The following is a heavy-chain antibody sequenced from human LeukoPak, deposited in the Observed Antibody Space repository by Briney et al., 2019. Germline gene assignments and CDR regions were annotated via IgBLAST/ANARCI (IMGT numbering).Heavy chain of an antibody. CDR1: GGSISSGSYY. CDR2: IYTSGST. V-gene: IGHV4-61*02. J-gene: IGHJ4*02. Sequence: SETLSLTCTVSGGSISSGSYYWSWIRQPAGKGLEWIGRIYTSGSTNYNPSLKSRVTISVDTSKNQFSLKLSSVTAADTAVYYCARLQGWAAAAYFDYWGQGTLVTVSS. D-gene: IGHD6-13*01. CDR3: ARLQGWAAAAYFDY.